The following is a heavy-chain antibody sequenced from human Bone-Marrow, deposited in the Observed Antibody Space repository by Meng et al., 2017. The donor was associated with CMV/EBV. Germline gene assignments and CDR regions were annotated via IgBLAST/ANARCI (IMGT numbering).Heavy chain of an antibody. CDR1: GYTFTAYA. CDR3: VKDRGGTGDFDF. D-gene: IGHD2-8*02. J-gene: IGHJ4*02. V-gene: IGHV1-3*01. CDR2: INADNGDT. Sequence: TVGYTFTAYAIHWVRQAPGQRFEWMGWINADNGDTQYSQKVQGRVIITRDRSASTSYMALNNLRPDDTAIYYCVKDRGGTGDFDFWGQGTLVTVSS.